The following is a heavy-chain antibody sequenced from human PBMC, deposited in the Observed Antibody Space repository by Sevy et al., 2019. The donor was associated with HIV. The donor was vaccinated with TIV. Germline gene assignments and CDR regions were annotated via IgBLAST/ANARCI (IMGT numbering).Heavy chain of an antibody. Sequence: QLGGSLRLSCAASGFTFSSYVMHWARQAPGKGLESVSAISSTGGNTYYIDSVKGRFTISRDNSKNTLYLQMDSLRVEDMAVYYCVRRGTAGSYDYWGQGALVTVSS. D-gene: IGHD1-26*01. V-gene: IGHV3-64*02. J-gene: IGHJ4*02. CDR1: GFTFSSYV. CDR3: VRRGTAGSYDY. CDR2: ISSTGGNT.